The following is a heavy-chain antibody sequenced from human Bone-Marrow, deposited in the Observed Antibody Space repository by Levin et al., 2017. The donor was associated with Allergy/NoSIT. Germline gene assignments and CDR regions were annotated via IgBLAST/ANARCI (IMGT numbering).Heavy chain of an antibody. V-gene: IGHV3-30-3*01. CDR1: GFTFSSYK. CDR2: ILYDGSIK. CDR3: AREGDGLDY. D-gene: IGHD5-24*01. J-gene: IGHJ4*02. Sequence: SGESLKISCAASGFTFSSYKMHWVRQAPGKGLEWMAVILYDGSIKYHADSVKGRFTISRDNSKNILYLELSGLRVEDTAVYYCAREGDGLDYWGQGTLVTVSS.